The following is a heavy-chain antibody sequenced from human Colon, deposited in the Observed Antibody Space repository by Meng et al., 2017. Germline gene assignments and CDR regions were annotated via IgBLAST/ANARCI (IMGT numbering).Heavy chain of an antibody. D-gene: IGHD3-10*01. V-gene: IGHV6-1*01. CDR2: TYYRSEWQN. J-gene: IGHJ4*02. CDR3: TTWYGEY. Sequence: QVQLQQSGPGLVKPPQTLSRTCAISGDSVSSNRALWHWVRQSPSRGLEWLGQTYYRSEWQNHYGVSVKSRITINADTSRNHFSLHLNSVTPEDTAVYYCTTWYGEYWGQGTLVTVSS. CDR1: GDSVSSNRAL.